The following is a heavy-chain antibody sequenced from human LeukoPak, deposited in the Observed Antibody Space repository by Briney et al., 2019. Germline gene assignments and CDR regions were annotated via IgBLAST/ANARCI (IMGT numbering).Heavy chain of an antibody. J-gene: IGHJ6*03. D-gene: IGHD4-17*01. CDR2: INHSGST. CDR3: ARKRTGHYGQRLGKYYYYYYMDV. V-gene: IGHV4-34*01. Sequence: SETLSLTCAVYGGSFSGYYWSWIRQPPGKGLEWIGEINHSGSTNYNPSLKSRVTISVDTSKNQFSLKLSSVTAADTAVYYCARKRTGHYGQRLGKYYYYYYMDVWGKGTTVTVSS. CDR1: GGSFSGYY.